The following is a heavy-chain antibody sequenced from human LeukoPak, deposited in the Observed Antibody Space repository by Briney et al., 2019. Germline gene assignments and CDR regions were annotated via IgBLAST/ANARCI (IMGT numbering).Heavy chain of an antibody. CDR2: ISGSGSNT. CDR1: GFTFSSYA. CDR3: ARDLLPDITTGLFDY. D-gene: IGHD3-9*01. J-gene: IGHJ4*02. V-gene: IGHV3-21*01. Sequence: GGSLRLSCAASGFTFSSYAMSWVRQAPGKGLEWVSSISGSGSNTHYADSVKGRFTISRDNAKNSLYLQMNSLRAEDTAVYYCARDLLPDITTGLFDYWGQGTLVTVSS.